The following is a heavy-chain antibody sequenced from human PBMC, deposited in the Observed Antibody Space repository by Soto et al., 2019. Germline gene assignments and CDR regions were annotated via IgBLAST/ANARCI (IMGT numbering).Heavy chain of an antibody. J-gene: IGHJ5*02. CDR1: GFPFSSYW. CDR2: IKEDGSDK. CDR3: VGVSLTGS. D-gene: IGHD3-9*01. V-gene: IGHV3-7*01. Sequence: EVQLVDSGGGLVQPGGYLRLSCVASGFPFSSYWMSWVRQAPGKGLEWVANIKEDGSDKYYVDSVKGRFTISRDNAKNSLYLQSNSLRVEDTAVYYGVGVSLTGSWGQGTLVAVSS.